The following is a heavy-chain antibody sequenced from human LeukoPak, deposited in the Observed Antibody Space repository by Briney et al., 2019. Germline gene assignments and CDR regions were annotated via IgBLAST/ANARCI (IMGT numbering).Heavy chain of an antibody. CDR1: GFTFSSYS. CDR2: ISSSSSYI. J-gene: IGHJ6*03. CDR3: ARCPLFYDPYYYYYYMDV. Sequence: GGSLRLSCAASGFTFSSYSMNWVRQAPGKGLEWVSSISSSSSYIYYADSVKGRFTISRDNAKNSLYLQMNSLRAEDTAVYYCARCPLFYDPYYYYYYMDVWGKGTTVTVSS. D-gene: IGHD5/OR15-5a*01. V-gene: IGHV3-21*01.